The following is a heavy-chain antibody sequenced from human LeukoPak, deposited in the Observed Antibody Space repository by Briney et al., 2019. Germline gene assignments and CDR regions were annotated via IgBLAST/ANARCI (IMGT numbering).Heavy chain of an antibody. V-gene: IGHV4-4*02. CDR1: GGSISSSNW. J-gene: IGHJ4*02. CDR2: IYHSGST. Sequence: SETLSLTCTVSGGSISSSNWWSWVRQPPGKGLEWIGEIYHSGSTNYNPSLKSRVTISVDKSKNQFSLKLSSVTAADTAVYYCARDQGEGKYYFDYWGQEPRVTVSS. D-gene: IGHD3-10*01. CDR3: ARDQGEGKYYFDY.